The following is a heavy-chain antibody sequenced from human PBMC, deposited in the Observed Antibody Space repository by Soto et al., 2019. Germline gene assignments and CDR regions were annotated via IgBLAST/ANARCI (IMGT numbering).Heavy chain of an antibody. CDR1: GGSFSGYY. V-gene: IGHV4-34*01. Sequence: PSETLSLTCAVYGGSFSGYYWSWIRQPPGKGLEWIGEINHSGSTNYNPSLKSRVTISVDTSKNQFSLKLSSVTAADTAVYYCARDTTVTTLSDWFDPWGQGTLVTVS. CDR2: INHSGST. CDR3: ARDTTVTTLSDWFDP. J-gene: IGHJ5*02. D-gene: IGHD4-17*01.